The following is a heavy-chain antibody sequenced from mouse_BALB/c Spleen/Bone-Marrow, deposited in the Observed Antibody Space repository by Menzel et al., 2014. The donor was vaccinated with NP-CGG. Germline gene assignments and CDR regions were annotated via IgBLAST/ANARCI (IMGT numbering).Heavy chain of an antibody. J-gene: IGHJ2*01. CDR3: SRSYVNYFDY. CDR1: GYTFTNYW. Sequence: VQLQQSGAELAKPGAPVKMSCKASGYTFTNYWMHWVKQRPGQGLEWIGYINPSTGYTDYNQKFKDKATLAADKSSSTAYMQLDSLTSDDSAVYYCSRSYVNYFDYWGQGTTLTVSS. V-gene: IGHV1-7*01. CDR2: INPSTGYT. D-gene: IGHD6-5*01.